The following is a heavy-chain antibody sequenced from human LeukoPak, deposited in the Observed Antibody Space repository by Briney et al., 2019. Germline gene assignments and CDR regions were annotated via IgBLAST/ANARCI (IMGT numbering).Heavy chain of an antibody. V-gene: IGHV5-51*01. D-gene: IGHD1-26*01. Sequence: GESLKISCKASGYSFISYWIGWVRQMPGKGLEWMGIISLGDSDTRYSPSFQGQVTISADKSISTAYLQWSSLKASDTAMYYCARRVGADFDYWAQGTLVTVSS. CDR2: ISLGDSDT. J-gene: IGHJ4*02. CDR1: GYSFISYW. CDR3: ARRVGADFDY.